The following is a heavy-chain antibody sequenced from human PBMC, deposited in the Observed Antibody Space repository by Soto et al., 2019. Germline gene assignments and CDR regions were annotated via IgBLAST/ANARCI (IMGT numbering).Heavy chain of an antibody. J-gene: IGHJ4*02. Sequence: EVQLVQSGAEVKKPGESLRISCKGSGYSFTSYWISWVRQMPGKGLEWMGRIDPSDSYTNYSPSFRGHVTISADKSIGTAYLQWSRLKASDTAMYFCARRKHYYEKAGDYWGQGTLVTVSS. CDR1: GYSFTSYW. V-gene: IGHV5-10-1*01. CDR3: ARRKHYYEKAGDY. CDR2: IDPSDSYT. D-gene: IGHD3-22*01.